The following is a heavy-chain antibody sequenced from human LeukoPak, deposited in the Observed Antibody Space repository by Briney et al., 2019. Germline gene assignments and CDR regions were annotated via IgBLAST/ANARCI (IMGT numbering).Heavy chain of an antibody. CDR3: ASRRYRYCSSTSCYVGYFDY. CDR1: GGSINSYY. CDR2: IYFSGNT. J-gene: IGHJ4*02. D-gene: IGHD2-2*01. Sequence: SETLSLTCTVSGGSINSYYWSWIRQPPGKGLEWIGSIYFSGNTYYNVSLKSRVTISVDTSKNQFSLELSSVTAADTAVYYCASRRYRYCSSTSCYVGYFDYWGQGTLVTVSS. V-gene: IGHV4-59*05.